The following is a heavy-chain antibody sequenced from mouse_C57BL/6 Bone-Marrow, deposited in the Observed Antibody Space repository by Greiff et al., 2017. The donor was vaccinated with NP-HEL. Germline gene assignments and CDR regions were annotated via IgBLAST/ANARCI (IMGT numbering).Heavy chain of an antibody. CDR2: ISYDGSN. CDR3: AREGYYGSSYHY. Sequence: ESGPGLVKPSQSLSLTCSVTGYSITSGYYWNWIRQFPGNKLEWMGYISYDGSNNYNPSLNNRISITRDTSKNQFFLKLNSVTTEDTATYYCAREGYYGSSYHYWGQGTTLTVSS. CDR1: GYSITSGYY. J-gene: IGHJ2*01. V-gene: IGHV3-6*01. D-gene: IGHD1-1*01.